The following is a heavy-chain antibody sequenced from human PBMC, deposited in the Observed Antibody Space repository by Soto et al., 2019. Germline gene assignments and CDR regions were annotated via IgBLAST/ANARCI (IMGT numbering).Heavy chain of an antibody. D-gene: IGHD3-22*01. CDR3: ASHPYFYDSSGFCLDY. CDR2: IHPGDSDT. Sequence: GESLKISCKGSGYHLTKYWIGWVRQMPGKGLEWMGIIHPGDSDTRYSPSFQGQVTISADKSISTAYLQWGSLKASDTAMYYCASHPYFYDSSGFCLDYWGQGTLVNVAA. CDR1: GYHLTKYW. J-gene: IGHJ4*01. V-gene: IGHV5-51*01.